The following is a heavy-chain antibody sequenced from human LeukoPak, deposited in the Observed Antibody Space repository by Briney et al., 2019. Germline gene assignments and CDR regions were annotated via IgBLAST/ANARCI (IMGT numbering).Heavy chain of an antibody. CDR1: GFTFSSSS. D-gene: IGHD2-21*02. Sequence: PGGSLRLSCVASGFTFSSSSLNWVRQAPGKGLEWVSSITRSSRYIYYADSVRGRFTISRDNAKNSLYLQMNSLRDEDTAVYYCARGLAYCGGDCYRALDYWGQGTLVTVSS. CDR2: ITRSSRYI. J-gene: IGHJ4*02. V-gene: IGHV3-21*01. CDR3: ARGLAYCGGDCYRALDY.